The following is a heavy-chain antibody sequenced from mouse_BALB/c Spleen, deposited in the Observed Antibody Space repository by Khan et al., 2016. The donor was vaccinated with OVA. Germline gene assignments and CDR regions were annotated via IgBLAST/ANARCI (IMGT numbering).Heavy chain of an antibody. CDR2: ISYSGST. Sequence: EVQLQESGPGLVKPSQSLSLTCTVTGYSITSGYGWNWIRQFPGNKLEWMGYISYSGSTNYNPSLKSRIPITRDTSKNQFFLQLNSVTTEDKATYYCTRTARIKYWGQGTTLTVS. CDR1: GYSITSGYG. V-gene: IGHV3-2*02. J-gene: IGHJ2*01. D-gene: IGHD1-2*01. CDR3: TRTARIKY.